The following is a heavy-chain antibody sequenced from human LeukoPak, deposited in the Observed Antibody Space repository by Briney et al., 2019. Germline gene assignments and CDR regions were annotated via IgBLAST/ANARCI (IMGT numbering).Heavy chain of an antibody. Sequence: SETLSLTCAVYGGSFSGYYWSWIRQPPGKGLEWIGEINHSGSTNYNPSLKSRVTISVDTSKNQFSLKLSSVTAADTAVYYCARAGRRGSGGHYMDVWGKGTTVTVSS. CDR1: GGSFSGYY. V-gene: IGHV4-34*01. CDR3: ARAGRRGSGGHYMDV. CDR2: INHSGST. J-gene: IGHJ6*03. D-gene: IGHD3-10*01.